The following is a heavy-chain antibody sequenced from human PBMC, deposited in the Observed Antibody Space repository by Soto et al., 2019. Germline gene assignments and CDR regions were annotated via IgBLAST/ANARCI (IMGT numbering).Heavy chain of an antibody. V-gene: IGHV1-69*12. D-gene: IGHD5-18*01. CDR3: ARGSGDTAMVSGVFDY. CDR2: IIPIFGTA. Sequence: QVQLVQSGAEVKKPGSSVKVSCKASGGTFSSYAISWVRQAPGQGLEWMGGIIPIFGTANYAQKFQGRVTITAEESTRTAYMELSSLRSEDTAVYYCARGSGDTAMVSGVFDYWGQGTLVTVSS. J-gene: IGHJ4*02. CDR1: GGTFSSYA.